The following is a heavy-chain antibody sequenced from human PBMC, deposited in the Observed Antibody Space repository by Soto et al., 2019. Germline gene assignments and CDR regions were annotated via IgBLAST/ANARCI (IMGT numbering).Heavy chain of an antibody. CDR3: ASQPIYCTNGVCSTYYYYYGMDV. CDR1: GYTFTSYG. Sequence: ASVKVSCKASGYTFTSYGISWVRQAPGQGLEWMGWISAYNGNTNYAQKLQGRVTMTTDTSTSTAYMELRSLRSDDTAVYYCASQPIYCTNGVCSTYYYYYGMDVWGQGTTVTV. J-gene: IGHJ6*02. CDR2: ISAYNGNT. D-gene: IGHD2-8*01. V-gene: IGHV1-18*04.